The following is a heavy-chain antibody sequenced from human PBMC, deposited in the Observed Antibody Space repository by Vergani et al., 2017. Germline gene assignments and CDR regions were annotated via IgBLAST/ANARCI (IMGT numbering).Heavy chain of an antibody. Sequence: VQLVESGGGLVKPGGSLRLSCAASGFTFSSYSMNWVRQAPGKGLEWVSYISSSSSTIYYADSVKGRFTISRDNAKNSLYLQMNSLRAEDTAVYYCARDPFCTNGVCDYWGQGTLVTVSS. CDR2: ISSSSSTI. V-gene: IGHV3-48*01. CDR1: GFTFSSYS. D-gene: IGHD2-8*01. CDR3: ARDPFCTNGVCDY. J-gene: IGHJ4*02.